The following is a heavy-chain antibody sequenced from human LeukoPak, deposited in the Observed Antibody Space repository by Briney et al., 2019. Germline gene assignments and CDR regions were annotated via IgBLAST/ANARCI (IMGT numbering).Heavy chain of an antibody. Sequence: SETLSLTCTVSGGSISSYYWSWIRQPPGKGLEWIGYIYYSGSTNYNPSLKSRVTMSVDTSKNQFSLKLSSVTAADTAVYYCARDTVPGIDYWGQGTLVTVSS. CDR3: ARDTVPGIDY. D-gene: IGHD1-26*01. V-gene: IGHV4-59*12. J-gene: IGHJ4*02. CDR1: GGSISSYY. CDR2: IYYSGST.